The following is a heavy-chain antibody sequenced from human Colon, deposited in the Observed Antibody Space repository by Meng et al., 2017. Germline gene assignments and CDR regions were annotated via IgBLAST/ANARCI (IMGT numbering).Heavy chain of an antibody. CDR1: GGSISRSDW. CDR3: ASSDYYRSDY. CDR2: TSHSGST. J-gene: IGHJ4*02. D-gene: IGHD3-22*01. V-gene: IGHV4-4*02. Sequence: LQEPVPGLGKPSETLSLTCAVSGGSISRSDWWSWVRQPPGKGLECIGETSHSGSTNYSPSLKSRVTISLDKSKNQLSLKLNSVTAADTAVYYCASSDYYRSDYWGQGTLVTVSS.